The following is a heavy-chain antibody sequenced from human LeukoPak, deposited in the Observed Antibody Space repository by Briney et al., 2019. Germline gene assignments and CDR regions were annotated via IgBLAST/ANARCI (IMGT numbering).Heavy chain of an antibody. CDR3: ARESGDSYGLDY. D-gene: IGHD5-18*01. V-gene: IGHV3-66*01. CDR2: IYSGGST. CDR1: GFTVSSNY. J-gene: IGHJ4*02. Sequence: GGSLRLSCAASGFTVSSNYMSWVRQAPGKGLEWVSVIYSGGSTYYADSVKGRFTISRDNSKNTLYLQMNSLRAEDTAVYYCARESGDSYGLDYWGQGTLVTVSS.